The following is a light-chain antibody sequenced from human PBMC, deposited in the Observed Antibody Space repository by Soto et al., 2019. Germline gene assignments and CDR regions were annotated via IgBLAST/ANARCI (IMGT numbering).Light chain of an antibody. Sequence: EIVMTQSPATLSVSPGERATLSCRASEGVSVNLACYQQKPVQAPRLLIYGASSEATGIPDRFSGSGSGTDFTLTISRLEPEDFAAYYCQQYGSSFTFGGGTKVDIK. CDR3: QQYGSSFT. V-gene: IGKV3-20*01. CDR1: EGVSVN. CDR2: GAS. J-gene: IGKJ4*01.